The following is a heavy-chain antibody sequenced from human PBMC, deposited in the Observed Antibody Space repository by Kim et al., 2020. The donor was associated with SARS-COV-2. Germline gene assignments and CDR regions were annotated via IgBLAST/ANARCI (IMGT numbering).Heavy chain of an antibody. J-gene: IGHJ4*02. D-gene: IGHD3-10*01. CDR1: GFTFGDYA. CDR2: ISWNSGSI. CDR3: AKDFVGFGDAQTTYYFDY. V-gene: IGHV3-9*01. Sequence: GGSLRLSCAASGFTFGDYAMHWVRQAPGKGLEWVSGISWNSGSIGYADSVKGRFTISRDNAKNSLYLQMNSLRAEDTALYYCAKDFVGFGDAQTTYYFDYWGQGTLVTVSS.